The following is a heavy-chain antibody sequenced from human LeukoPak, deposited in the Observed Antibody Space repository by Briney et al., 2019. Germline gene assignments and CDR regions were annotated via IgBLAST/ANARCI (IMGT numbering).Heavy chain of an antibody. Sequence: GGSLRLSCAASGFTFSDYYVSWIRQAPGKGLEWVSYISSSGSTIYYADSVKGRFTISRDNAKNSLYLQMNSLRAEDTAVYYCARDRSAQDWYFDLWGRGTLVTVSS. CDR3: ARDRSAQDWYFDL. J-gene: IGHJ2*01. V-gene: IGHV3-11*01. CDR2: ISSSGSTI. CDR1: GFTFSDYY.